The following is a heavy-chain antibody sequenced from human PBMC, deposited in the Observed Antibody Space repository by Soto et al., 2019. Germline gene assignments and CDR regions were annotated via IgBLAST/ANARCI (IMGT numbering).Heavy chain of an antibody. V-gene: IGHV4-61*01. CDR3: PRLLPYDTSGYVRFDY. CDR2: IYYSGST. CDR1: GGSVSSGSYY. D-gene: IGHD3-22*01. J-gene: IGHJ4*02. Sequence: QVQLQESGPGLVKPSETLSLTCTVSGGSVSSGSYYWSWIRQPPGKGLEWIGYIYYSGSTNYNPSHMIRITISVDTAKNQFSLKLSSVTAADTDGYYCPRLLPYDTSGYVRFDYWGQGTLVTVSS.